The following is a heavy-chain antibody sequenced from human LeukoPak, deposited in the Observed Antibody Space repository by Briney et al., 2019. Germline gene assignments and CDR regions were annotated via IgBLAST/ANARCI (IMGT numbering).Heavy chain of an antibody. J-gene: IGHJ4*02. CDR1: GFTFSSYS. CDR3: VKEQASGYYRVADY. CDR2: ISSSSSYI. Sequence: GGSLRLSCAASGFTFSSYSMNWVRQAPGKGLEWVSSISSSSSYIYYADSVKGRFTISRDISKNTVYLQMSSLRSEDTALYYCVKEQASGYYRVADYWGQGTLVIVSS. V-gene: IGHV3-21*01. D-gene: IGHD5-12*01.